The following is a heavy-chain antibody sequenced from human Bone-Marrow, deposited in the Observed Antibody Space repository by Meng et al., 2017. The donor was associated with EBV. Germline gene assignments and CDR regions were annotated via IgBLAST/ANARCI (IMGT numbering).Heavy chain of an antibody. Sequence: RGLGPGHGKPSEPLSLPCTVSGYSISSFYYWGWIRQPPGRGLEWIGSVHYTGSTYYSPSLKSRVTVSVDTSKNQFSLRLTSVTAADTAVYYCARPFPSWQSPRLDPFGAWGQGTLVTVSS. CDR1: GYSISSFYY. V-gene: IGHV4-38-2*02. J-gene: IGHJ5*02. CDR3: ARPFPSWQSPRLDPFGA. D-gene: IGHD6-19*01. CDR2: VHYTGST.